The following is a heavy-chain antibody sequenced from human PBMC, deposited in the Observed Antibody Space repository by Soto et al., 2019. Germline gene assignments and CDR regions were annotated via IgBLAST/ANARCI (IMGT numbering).Heavy chain of an antibody. V-gene: IGHV1-3*01. Sequence: QVQLVQSGAEVQKAGASVKISCQASGYPFTSHAIYWVRQAPGQRPEWMVWINPANGNTKYSPKFQGRVTITRDISASTAYMELRTLTSAATGLSSCAREGKPLFRALVGCFDPWGQGTLLTVSS. CDR3: AREGKPLFRALVGCFDP. J-gene: IGHJ5*02. CDR2: INPANGNT. CDR1: GYPFTSHA. D-gene: IGHD2-8*01.